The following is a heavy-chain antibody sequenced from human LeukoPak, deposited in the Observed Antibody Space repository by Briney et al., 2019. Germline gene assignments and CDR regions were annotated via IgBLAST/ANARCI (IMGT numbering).Heavy chain of an antibody. Sequence: SETLSLTCTVSGGSISSYYWSWIRQPPGKGLEWSGYIYYSGSTNYNPSLKSRVTISVDTSKNQFSLKLSSVTAADTAVYYCARVNYYGSGSYYQYYWFDPWGQGTLVTVSS. V-gene: IGHV4-59*01. CDR1: GGSISSYY. CDR2: IYYSGST. J-gene: IGHJ5*02. D-gene: IGHD3-10*01. CDR3: ARVNYYGSGSYYQYYWFDP.